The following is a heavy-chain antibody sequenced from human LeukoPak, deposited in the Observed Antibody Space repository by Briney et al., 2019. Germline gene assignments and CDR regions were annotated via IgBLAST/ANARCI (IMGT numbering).Heavy chain of an antibody. J-gene: IGHJ4*02. CDR1: GFTFSSYG. D-gene: IGHD5-12*01. CDR3: ARGPSGYHNT. CDR2: ISGSGGST. Sequence: GGSLRLSCAAPGFTFSSYGMSCVRQAPGKGLEWVSAISGSGGSTYYADSVKGRFTISRDNSKNTLYLQMNSLRAEDTAVYYCARGPSGYHNTGGQGTLVTVSS. V-gene: IGHV3-23*01.